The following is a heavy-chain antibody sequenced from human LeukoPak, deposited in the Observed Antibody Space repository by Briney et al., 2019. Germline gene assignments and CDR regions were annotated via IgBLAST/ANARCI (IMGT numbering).Heavy chain of an antibody. V-gene: IGHV3-23*01. D-gene: IGHD3-10*01. CDR3: AKSVQLLWFGESSPGY. CDR2: ISGSGGST. CDR1: GFTFSSYA. J-gene: IGHJ4*02. Sequence: PGGSLRLSCAASGFTFSSYAMSWVRQAPGKGLEWVSAISGSGGSTYYADSVKGRLTISRDNSKSTLYLQMNSLRAEDTAVYYCAKSVQLLWFGESSPGYWGQGTLVTVSS.